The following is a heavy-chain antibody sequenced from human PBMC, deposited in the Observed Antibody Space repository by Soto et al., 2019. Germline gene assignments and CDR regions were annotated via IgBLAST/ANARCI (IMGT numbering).Heavy chain of an antibody. D-gene: IGHD3-10*01. Sequence: GGSLRLSCAASGFTFSSYAMSWVRQAPGKGLEWVSAISGSGGSTYYADSVKGRFTISRDNSKNTLYLQMNSLRAEDTAVYYCAKDLLYYYGSGSAFTWGQGTLVTVSS. CDR2: ISGSGGST. V-gene: IGHV3-23*01. CDR3: AKDLLYYYGSGSAFT. CDR1: GFTFSSYA. J-gene: IGHJ5*02.